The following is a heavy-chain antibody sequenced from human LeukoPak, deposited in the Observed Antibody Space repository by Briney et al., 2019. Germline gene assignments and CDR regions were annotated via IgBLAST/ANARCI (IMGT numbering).Heavy chain of an antibody. D-gene: IGHD3-10*01. Sequence: PGGSLRLSCVASGFTFSRYWMHWVRQAPGKGLVWVSRINSDGRSTNYADSVKGRFSISRDNAENTAYLQMDSLKTEDTAVYYCTGNYYGSGSYADFDYWGQGTLVTVSS. V-gene: IGHV3-74*01. CDR2: INSDGRST. J-gene: IGHJ4*02. CDR1: GFTFSRYW. CDR3: TGNYYGSGSYADFDY.